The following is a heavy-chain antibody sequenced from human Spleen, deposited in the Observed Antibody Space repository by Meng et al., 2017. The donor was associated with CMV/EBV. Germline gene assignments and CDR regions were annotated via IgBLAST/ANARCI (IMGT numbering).Heavy chain of an antibody. D-gene: IGHD3-22*01. CDR3: ARATTLIERPGYYYGMDV. CDR1: GFTFSSYA. J-gene: IGHJ6*02. V-gene: IGHV3-23*01. Sequence: GESLKISCAASGFTFSSYAMSWVRQAPGKGLEWVSAISGSGGSTYYADSVKGRFTISRDNSKNTLYLQMNSLRAEDTAVYYCARATTLIERPGYYYGMDVWGQGTTVTVSS. CDR2: ISGSGGST.